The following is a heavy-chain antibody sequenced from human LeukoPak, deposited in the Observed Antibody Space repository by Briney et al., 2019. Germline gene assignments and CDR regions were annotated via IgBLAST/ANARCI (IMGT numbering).Heavy chain of an antibody. D-gene: IGHD3-3*01. CDR2: IWYDGSIK. J-gene: IGHJ4*02. CDR3: ARAVGPFDF. CDR1: GFVFSTYG. Sequence: GRSLRLSCGASGFVFSTYGMHWVRQAPGKGLEWVAVIWYDGSIKHYADSVRGRFTISRDNSRDTLYLRMNSLRAEDTAVYYCARAVGPFDFWGQGTLVTVSS. V-gene: IGHV3-33*01.